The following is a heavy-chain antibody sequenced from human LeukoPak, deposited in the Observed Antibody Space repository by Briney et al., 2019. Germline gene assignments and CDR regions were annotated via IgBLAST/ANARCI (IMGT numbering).Heavy chain of an antibody. V-gene: IGHV1-18*01. Sequence: GASVKVSCKASGYTFTSYGISWVRQAPGQGLEWRGWISAYNGNTNYAQKLQGRVTMTTDTSTSTAYMELRSLRSDDTAVYYCARAVAPGIAAAGPNWFDPWGQGTLVTVSS. CDR3: ARAVAPGIAAAGPNWFDP. CDR2: ISAYNGNT. CDR1: GYTFTSYG. J-gene: IGHJ5*02. D-gene: IGHD6-13*01.